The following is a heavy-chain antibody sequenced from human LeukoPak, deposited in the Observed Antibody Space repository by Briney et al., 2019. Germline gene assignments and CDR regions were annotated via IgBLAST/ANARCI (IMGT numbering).Heavy chain of an antibody. CDR1: GFTFSSYG. Sequence: PGGSLRLSCAASGFTFSSYGMHWVRQAPGKGLEWVAVISYDGSNKYYADSVKGRFTISRDNSKNTLYLQMNSLRAEDTAVYYCAKSPARDSSGWYDAPAFDYWGQGTLVTVSS. CDR2: ISYDGSNK. D-gene: IGHD6-19*01. V-gene: IGHV3-30*18. J-gene: IGHJ4*02. CDR3: AKSPARDSSGWYDAPAFDY.